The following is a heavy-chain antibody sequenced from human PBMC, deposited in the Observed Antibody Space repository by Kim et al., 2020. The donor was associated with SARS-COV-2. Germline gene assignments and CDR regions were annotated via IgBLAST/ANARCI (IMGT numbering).Heavy chain of an antibody. V-gene: IGHV3-13*01. Sequence: PGSVNGRFTISIENAKNSLYLQMNSLRAGDTAVYYCARGNYGDSGYGMDVWGQGTTVTVSS. CDR3: ARGNYGDSGYGMDV. J-gene: IGHJ6*02. D-gene: IGHD4-17*01.